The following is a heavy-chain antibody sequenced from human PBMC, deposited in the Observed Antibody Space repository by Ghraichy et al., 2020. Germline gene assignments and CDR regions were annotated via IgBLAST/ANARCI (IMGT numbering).Heavy chain of an antibody. CDR2: ISSGGST. Sequence: GGSLRLSCAASGFTVSSNYMSWVRQAPGKGLEWVSVISSGGSTNYADSVKGRFIISRDNSKNTLYLQMNSLSTEDTAVYYCARDRRDGYNYGYNWFDPWGQGTLVTVSS. D-gene: IGHD5-24*01. V-gene: IGHV3-53*01. CDR1: GFTVSSNY. J-gene: IGHJ5*02. CDR3: ARDRRDGYNYGYNWFDP.